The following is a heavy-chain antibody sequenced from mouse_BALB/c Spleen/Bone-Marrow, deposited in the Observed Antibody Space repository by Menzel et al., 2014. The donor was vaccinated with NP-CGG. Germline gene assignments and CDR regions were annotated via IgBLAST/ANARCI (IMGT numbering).Heavy chain of an antibody. V-gene: IGHV5-12-1*01. CDR2: ISSGGGST. CDR3: ARKVRYFDY. CDR1: GFAFSSYD. Sequence: EVKLVESGGGLVKPGGSLKLSCAASGFAFSSYDMSWVRQTPEERLEWVAYISSGGGSTYYPDTVKGRFTISRDNAKNTLYLQMSSLKSEDTAMYYCARKVRYFDYWGQGTTLTVSS. D-gene: IGHD2-14*01. J-gene: IGHJ2*01.